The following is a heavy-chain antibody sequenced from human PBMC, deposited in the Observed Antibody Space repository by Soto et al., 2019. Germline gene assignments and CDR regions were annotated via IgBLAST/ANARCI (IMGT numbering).Heavy chain of an antibody. J-gene: IGHJ4*02. CDR2: IIPILGIT. CDR1: GGTFSSYT. Sequence: QVQLVQSGAEVKKPGSSVKVSCKASGGTFSSYTISWVRQDPGQGLEWMGRIIPILGITNYAQKFQGRVTITADKSXXTAYMELSSLRSEDTAGYYCASPNPHPGSGGPFDHWGQGTLVTVSS. V-gene: IGHV1-69*02. D-gene: IGHD2-8*01. CDR3: ASPNPHPGSGGPFDH.